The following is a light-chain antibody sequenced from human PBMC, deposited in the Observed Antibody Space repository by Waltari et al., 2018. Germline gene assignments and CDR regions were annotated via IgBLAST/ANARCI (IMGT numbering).Light chain of an antibody. V-gene: IGLV1-44*01. CDR1: SSNIGRNS. CDR3: ATWDDSLNAWI. J-gene: IGLJ2*01. Sequence: QSLLTQPPSISGAPGQRVTISCSGGSSNIGRNSVTWYGQVAGTTPKLLMYRSDRRPSVVSDRFSCSKSGTSASLAITGLLFADEADYICATWDDSLNAWIFGGGTRLTVL. CDR2: RSD.